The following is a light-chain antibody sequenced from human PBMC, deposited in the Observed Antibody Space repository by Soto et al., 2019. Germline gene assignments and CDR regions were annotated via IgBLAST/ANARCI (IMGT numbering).Light chain of an antibody. Sequence: DIQMTQSPSTLSASAGDRVTITCRASQSISTWLAWYQQKPGKAPKLLIYKASSLESGVPSRFSGSASGTEFTLTISSLHPDDFATYYCQQLESYPSTFGGGTKVDIK. CDR1: QSISTW. V-gene: IGKV1-5*03. CDR2: KAS. J-gene: IGKJ4*01. CDR3: QQLESYPST.